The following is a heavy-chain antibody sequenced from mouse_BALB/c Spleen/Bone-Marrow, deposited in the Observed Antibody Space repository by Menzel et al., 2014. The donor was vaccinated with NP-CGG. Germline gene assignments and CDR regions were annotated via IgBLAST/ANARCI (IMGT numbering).Heavy chain of an antibody. D-gene: IGHD1-3*01. CDR1: GYTFTSYW. V-gene: IGHV1-69*02. CDR2: IFPSETYT. CDR3: TRDNRDY. J-gene: IGHJ2*01. Sequence: QVQLQQSGAELVRPGASVKLSCKASGYTFTSYWINWVKQRPGQGLEWIGNIFPSETYTNCNQKFKDKATLTVDKSSSTAYMQLSSPTSEDSAVYYCTRDNRDYWGQGTTLTVSS.